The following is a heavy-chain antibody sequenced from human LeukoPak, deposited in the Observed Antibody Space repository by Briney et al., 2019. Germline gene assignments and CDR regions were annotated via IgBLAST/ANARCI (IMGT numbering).Heavy chain of an antibody. D-gene: IGHD3-22*01. J-gene: IGHJ4*02. CDR3: ARETYYDTSGLDY. Sequence: PGGSLRLSCAASGFTFSSYSMNWVRQAPGKGLEWVSSISSSSSYKSCADSVKGRFTISRDNAKNSLYLQMNSLRAEDTAVYYCARETYYDTSGLDYWGQGTLVTVSS. CDR2: ISSSSSYK. V-gene: IGHV3-21*01. CDR1: GFTFSSYS.